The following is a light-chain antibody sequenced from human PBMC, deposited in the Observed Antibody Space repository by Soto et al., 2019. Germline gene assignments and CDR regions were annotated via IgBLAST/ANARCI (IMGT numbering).Light chain of an antibody. Sequence: DIQMTQSPSSLSVSVGDRVTSTCRASQSISSFLNWYQQKPGEAPKLLIYAATSLHSGVPSRFSGSGSATDFTLTISSLQPEDFATYYCQQTYTTPRTFGQGTTVEI. CDR1: QSISSF. J-gene: IGKJ1*01. CDR3: QQTYTTPRT. CDR2: AAT. V-gene: IGKV1-39*01.